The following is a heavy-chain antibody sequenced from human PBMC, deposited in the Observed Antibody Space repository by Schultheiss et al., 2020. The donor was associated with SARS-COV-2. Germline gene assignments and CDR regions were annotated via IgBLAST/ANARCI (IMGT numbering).Heavy chain of an antibody. CDR1: GGSISSYY. D-gene: IGHD4-17*01. J-gene: IGHJ5*02. Sequence: SQTLSLTCTVSGGSISSYYWSWIRQPPGKGLEWIGSIYHSGSTYYNPSLKSRVTISVDTSKNQFSLKLSSVTAADTAVYYCARLTVTTGADPWGQGTLVTVSS. V-gene: IGHV4-59*08. CDR2: IYHSGST. CDR3: ARLTVTTGADP.